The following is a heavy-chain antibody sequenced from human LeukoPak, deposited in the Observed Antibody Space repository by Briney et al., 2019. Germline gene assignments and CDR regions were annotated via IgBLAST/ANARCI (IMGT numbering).Heavy chain of an antibody. CDR3: AKGHSGWYIEYDHYFDY. V-gene: IGHV3-30*02. CDR1: GFTFSSYG. J-gene: IGHJ4*02. CDR2: IRYDGSNK. Sequence: GGSLRLSCAASGFTFSSYGMHWVRQAPGRGLEWVAFIRYDGSNKYYADSVKGRFTISRDNSKNTLYLQMNSLRAEDTAVYYCAKGHSGWYIEYDHYFDYWGQGTLVTVSS. D-gene: IGHD6-19*01.